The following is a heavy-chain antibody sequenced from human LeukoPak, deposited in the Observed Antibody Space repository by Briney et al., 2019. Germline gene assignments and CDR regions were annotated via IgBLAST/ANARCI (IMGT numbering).Heavy chain of an antibody. CDR2: IRYDGSNK. Sequence: GGSLRLSCAASGFTFSSYGMHWVRQAPGKGLEWVAFIRYDGSNKYYADSVKGRFTISRDNSKNTLYLQMNSLRAEDTAVYYCAKDSRRSFWSGYYTGSFDYWGQGTLVTVSS. J-gene: IGHJ4*02. V-gene: IGHV3-30*02. CDR3: AKDSRRSFWSGYYTGSFDY. CDR1: GFTFSSYG. D-gene: IGHD3-3*01.